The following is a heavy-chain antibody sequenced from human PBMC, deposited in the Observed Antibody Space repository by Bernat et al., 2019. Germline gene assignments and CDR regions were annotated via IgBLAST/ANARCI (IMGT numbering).Heavy chain of an antibody. V-gene: IGHV3-30*02. CDR2: IRNDGSDK. CDR1: GFTFNSYG. J-gene: IGHJ4*02. CDR3: AKEGDVVPTTFLFDY. D-gene: IGHD2/OR15-2a*01. Sequence: QVHLVESGGGVVQPGGSLRLSCAASGFTFNSYGIHWVRQAPGKGLEWVAFIRNDGSDKYYADSVKGRFTISRDNSKNTVYLQLNSLRPEDTAVYYCAKEGDVVPTTFLFDYWGQGTLVTVSS.